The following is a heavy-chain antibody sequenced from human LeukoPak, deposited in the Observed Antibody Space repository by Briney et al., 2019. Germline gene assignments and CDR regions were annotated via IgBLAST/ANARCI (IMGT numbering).Heavy chain of an antibody. Sequence: GGSLRLSCAASGFTFSSYAMSWVRQAPGKGLEWVSAISGSGGSTYYADSVKGRFTISRDNSKNTLYLQMNNLRAEDTAVYYCAKDPHIVVVIRYFDYWGQGTLVTVSS. D-gene: IGHD2-21*01. V-gene: IGHV3-23*01. CDR3: AKDPHIVVVIRYFDY. CDR2: ISGSGGST. J-gene: IGHJ4*02. CDR1: GFTFSSYA.